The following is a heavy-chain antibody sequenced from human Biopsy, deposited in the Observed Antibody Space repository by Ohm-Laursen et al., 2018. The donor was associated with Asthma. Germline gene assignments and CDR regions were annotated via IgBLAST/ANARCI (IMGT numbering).Heavy chain of an antibody. D-gene: IGHD2-2*01. J-gene: IGHJ4*02. CDR2: INSVFGTT. CDR1: GGTFNTYV. V-gene: IGHV1-69*01. CDR3: ARKAGSCISRTCYSLDF. Sequence: SSVKVSCKSLGGTFNTYVIGWVRQAPGQGLEWMGGINSVFGTTTYPQKFQDRVTITADDSTSTVYMELSSLRSEGTAVYYCARKAGSCISRTCYSLDFWGQGTLVTASS.